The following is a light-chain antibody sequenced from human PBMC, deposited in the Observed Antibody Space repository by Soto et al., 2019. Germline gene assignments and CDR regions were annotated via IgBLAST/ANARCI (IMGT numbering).Light chain of an antibody. CDR1: QSVSSSF. CDR2: GGS. Sequence: EIVLTQSPGTLSLSPGERATLSCRASQSVSSSFLAWYQQKPGQAPRLLIFGGSNRATGIPDRFSGSGSGTDFTLTISRLEPEDFAVYYCQQYDSSPLTFGGGTKVEIK. J-gene: IGKJ4*01. CDR3: QQYDSSPLT. V-gene: IGKV3-20*01.